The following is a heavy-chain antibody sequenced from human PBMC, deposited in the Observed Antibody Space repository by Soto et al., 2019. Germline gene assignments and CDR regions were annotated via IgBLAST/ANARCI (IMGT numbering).Heavy chain of an antibody. CDR2: ISSSSSTI. Sequence: EVQLVESGGGLVQPGGSLRLSCAASGFTFNNFGMDWVRQAPGKGLEWVSYISSSSSTIYYADSVKGRFTISRDNAKNSLYLQMSSLRAEDTAVYYCARGYSSGWYSWFDPWGQGTLVTVSS. CDR3: ARGYSSGWYSWFDP. CDR1: GFTFNNFG. D-gene: IGHD6-19*01. J-gene: IGHJ5*02. V-gene: IGHV3-48*01.